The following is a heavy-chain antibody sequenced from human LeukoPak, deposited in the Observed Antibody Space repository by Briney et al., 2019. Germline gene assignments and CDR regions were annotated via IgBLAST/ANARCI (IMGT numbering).Heavy chain of an antibody. CDR1: GFTFSSYS. CDR3: GRDFNY. CDR2: ITGSSGNT. Sequence: PGGSLRLSCAASGFTFSSYSMICVRQAPGKGLEWVSTITGSSGNTYYAEPAKGRFTISRDNAKNSLYLQMNSLRADDTAVYYCGRDFNYWGQVTLVTVSS. J-gene: IGHJ4*02. V-gene: IGHV3-21*01.